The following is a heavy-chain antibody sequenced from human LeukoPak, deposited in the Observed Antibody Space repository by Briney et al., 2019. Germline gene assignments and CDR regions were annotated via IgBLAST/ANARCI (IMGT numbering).Heavy chain of an antibody. J-gene: IGHJ4*02. CDR2: ISYDGSNK. CDR1: GFTFSSYG. D-gene: IGHD1-26*01. V-gene: IGHV3-30*18. Sequence: GGSLRLSCAASGFTFSSYGMHWVRQAPGKGLEWVAVISYDGSNKYYADSVKGRFTISRDNSKNTLYLQMNSLRAEDTAVYYCAKSFRVGAPNSFYFDYWGQGTLVTISS. CDR3: AKSFRVGAPNSFYFDY.